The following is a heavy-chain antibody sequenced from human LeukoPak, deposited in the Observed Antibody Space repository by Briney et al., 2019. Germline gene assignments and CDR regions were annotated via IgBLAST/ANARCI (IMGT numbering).Heavy chain of an antibody. CDR3: ARGGKCLLYRRDGYNLKADY. CDR2: ITSSSSYI. J-gene: IGHJ4*02. CDR1: GFTFSSYT. Sequence: PGGSLRLSCVASGFTFSSYTMNWVRQAPGKGLEWVSSITSSSSYIYYADSLKGRFTISRDNAKNSLYLQMNSLRAEDTAVYYCARGGKCLLYRRDGYNLKADYWGQGTLVTVSS. D-gene: IGHD5-24*01. V-gene: IGHV3-21*01.